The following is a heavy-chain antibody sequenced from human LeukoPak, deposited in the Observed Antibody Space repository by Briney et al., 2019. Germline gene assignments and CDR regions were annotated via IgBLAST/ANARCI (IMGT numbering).Heavy chain of an antibody. V-gene: IGHV3-21*01. Sequence: PGGSLRLSCAASGFTFSSYSMNWVRQAPGKGLEWVSSISSLSNYIYYEDSVKGRFTISRDYAKNSLYLQMNSLRAEDTAVYYCARGIYDSSDFEYFQDWGQGTLVTVSS. CDR3: ARGIYDSSDFEYFQD. CDR1: GFTFSSYS. CDR2: ISSLSNYI. J-gene: IGHJ1*01. D-gene: IGHD3-22*01.